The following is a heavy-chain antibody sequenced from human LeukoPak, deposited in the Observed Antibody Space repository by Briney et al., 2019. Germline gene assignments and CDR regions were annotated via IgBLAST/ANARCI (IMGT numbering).Heavy chain of an antibody. CDR3: AKSAIAAAGNYYYYYMDV. CDR2: ISGSGGST. CDR1: GFTFSSYG. J-gene: IGHJ6*03. Sequence: PGGSLRLSCAASGFTFSSYGMSWVRQAPGKGLEWVSAISGSGGSTYCADSVKGRFTISRDNSKNTLSLQMNSLRAEDTAVYYCAKSAIAAAGNYYYYYMDVWGKGTTVTVSS. D-gene: IGHD6-13*01. V-gene: IGHV3-23*01.